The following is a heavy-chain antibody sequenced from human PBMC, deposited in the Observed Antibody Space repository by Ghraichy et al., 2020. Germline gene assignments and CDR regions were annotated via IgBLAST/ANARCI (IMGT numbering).Heavy chain of an antibody. CDR1: GFTFSSYW. CDR2: IKQDGSEQ. J-gene: IGHJ4*02. CDR3: ARHGYYYDSGGYYLIFDY. D-gene: IGHD3-22*01. Sequence: GGSLRLSCVASGFTFSSYWMSWVRQAPGTGLEWVANIKQDGSEQYYVDSVKVRFTISRDNAKNSLYLQMNSLRAEDTAVYYCARHGYYYDSGGYYLIFDYWGQGTLVTVSS. V-gene: IGHV3-7*01.